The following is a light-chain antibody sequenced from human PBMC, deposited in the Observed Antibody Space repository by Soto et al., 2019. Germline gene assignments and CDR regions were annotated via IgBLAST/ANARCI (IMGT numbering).Light chain of an antibody. Sequence: DIQMTQSPSTLSASVGDRVTITYRASQSISSWLAWYQQKPGKAPNLLIYDASNLENGVPSRFSGSGSGTEFTLTISSLQPDDFATYYCQQYNSYSLTFGQGTKVDI. V-gene: IGKV1-5*01. CDR3: QQYNSYSLT. CDR2: DAS. CDR1: QSISSW. J-gene: IGKJ1*01.